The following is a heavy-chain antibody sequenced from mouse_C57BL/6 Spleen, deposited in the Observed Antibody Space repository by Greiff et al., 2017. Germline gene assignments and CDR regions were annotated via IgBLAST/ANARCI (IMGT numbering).Heavy chain of an antibody. D-gene: IGHD1-1*01. V-gene: IGHV1-85*01. CDR3: ARRGYYGSSPSGYFDY. Sequence: QVQLKESGPELVKPGASVKLSCKASGYTFTSYDINWVKQRPGQGLEWIGWIYPRDGSTKYNEKFKGKATLTVGTSSSTAYMERHSLTSEDSAVYFCARRGYYGSSPSGYFDYWGQGTTLTVSS. CDR1: GYTFTSYD. J-gene: IGHJ2*01. CDR2: IYPRDGST.